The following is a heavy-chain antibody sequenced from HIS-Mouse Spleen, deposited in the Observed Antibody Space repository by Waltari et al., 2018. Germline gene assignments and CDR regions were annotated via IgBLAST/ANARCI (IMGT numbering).Heavy chain of an antibody. V-gene: IGHV3-21*01. CDR3: ARSPGIAAAGTDY. Sequence: EVQLVESGGGLVKPGGSLRLSCAASGFTFSSYSMNWVRQAPGKGLGEVSSISSSSSYRYYADSGKGRFTISRDNAKNSLYLQMNSLRAEDTAVYYCARSPGIAAAGTDYWGQGTLVTVSS. CDR1: GFTFSSYS. J-gene: IGHJ4*02. CDR2: ISSSSSYR. D-gene: IGHD6-13*01.